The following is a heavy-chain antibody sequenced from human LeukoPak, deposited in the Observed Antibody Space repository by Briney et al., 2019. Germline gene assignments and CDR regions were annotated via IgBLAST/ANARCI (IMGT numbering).Heavy chain of an antibody. Sequence: PGGSLRLSCAASGFSFSDYYMSWIRQAPGKGLEWVSRIHNGGIGATYADSVKGRFTISRDNAKNTLSLQMDSLRAGDTAMYYCARGYIYGSIDYWGQGALVTVSS. CDR1: GFSFSDYY. CDR3: ARGYIYGSIDY. D-gene: IGHD5-18*01. CDR2: IHNGGIGA. V-gene: IGHV3-74*01. J-gene: IGHJ4*02.